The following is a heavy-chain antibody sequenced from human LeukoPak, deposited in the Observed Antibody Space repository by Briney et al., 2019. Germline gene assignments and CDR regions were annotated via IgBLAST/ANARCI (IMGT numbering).Heavy chain of an antibody. CDR1: GYTFTGYY. D-gene: IGHD5-18*01. CDR2: INPNSGGT. Sequence: GASVKVSCKASGYTFTGYYIQWVRQAPGQGLEWMGWINPNSGGTNYEQKFQGRVTMTRDTSISTAYMELRRLRSDDSAVYYCAREGYNYAYGWGQGTLVTVSS. V-gene: IGHV1-2*02. CDR3: AREGYNYAYG. J-gene: IGHJ4*02.